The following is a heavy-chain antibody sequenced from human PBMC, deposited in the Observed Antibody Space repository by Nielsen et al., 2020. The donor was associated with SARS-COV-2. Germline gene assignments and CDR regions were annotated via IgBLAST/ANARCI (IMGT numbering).Heavy chain of an antibody. Sequence: SCAASGFTFDDYAMHWVRQAPGKGLEWVSGISWNSGSIGYADSVKGRFTISRDNAKNSLYLQMNSLRAEDTALYYCAKDWGDGYNYVYYYYGMDVWGQGTTVTVSS. J-gene: IGHJ6*02. CDR3: AKDWGDGYNYVYYYYGMDV. D-gene: IGHD5-24*01. CDR2: ISWNSGSI. CDR1: GFTFDDYA. V-gene: IGHV3-9*01.